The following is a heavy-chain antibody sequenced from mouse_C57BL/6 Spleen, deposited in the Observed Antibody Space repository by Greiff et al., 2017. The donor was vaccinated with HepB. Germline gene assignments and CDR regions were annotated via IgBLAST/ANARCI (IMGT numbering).Heavy chain of an antibody. D-gene: IGHD4-1*01. Sequence: VQLQQPGAELVKPGASVKLSCKASGYTFTSYWMHWVKQRPGQGLEWIGMIHPNSGSTNYNEKFKSKATLTVDKSSSTAYMQLSSLTSEDSAVYYCARSAGLGRYAMDYWGQGTSVTVSS. CDR3: ARSAGLGRYAMDY. CDR2: IHPNSGST. J-gene: IGHJ4*01. V-gene: IGHV1-64*01. CDR1: GYTFTSYW.